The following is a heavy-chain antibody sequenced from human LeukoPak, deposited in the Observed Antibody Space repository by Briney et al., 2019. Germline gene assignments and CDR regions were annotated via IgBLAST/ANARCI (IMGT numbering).Heavy chain of an antibody. CDR1: GFTFSSYS. V-gene: IGHV3-21*01. Sequence: GGSLRLSCAASGFTFSSYSMNWVRQAPGKGLEWVSSISSGSSDIYYADSVKGRFTISRDNAKNSLYLQMNSLRAEDTAVYYCAELGITMIGGVWGKGTTVTISS. CDR2: ISSGSSDI. CDR3: AELGITMIGGV. J-gene: IGHJ6*04. D-gene: IGHD3-10*02.